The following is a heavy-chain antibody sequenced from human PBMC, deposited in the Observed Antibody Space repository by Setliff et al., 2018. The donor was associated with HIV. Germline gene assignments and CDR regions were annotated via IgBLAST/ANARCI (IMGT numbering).Heavy chain of an antibody. V-gene: IGHV4-61*02. CDR3: TSGPLHRADY. CDR1: GDSISSGSNY. CDR2: IYTSGP. J-gene: IGHJ4*02. Sequence: KPSETLSLTCTVSGDSISSGSNYWSWIRQPAGKGLGWIGRIYTSGPRYNPSLKSRVTMSVDTSKNQFSLKLSSATAAVTAVYYGTSGPLHRADYWGQGTLVTVSS.